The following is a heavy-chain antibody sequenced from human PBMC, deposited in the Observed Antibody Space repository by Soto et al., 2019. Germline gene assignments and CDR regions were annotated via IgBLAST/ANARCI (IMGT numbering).Heavy chain of an antibody. CDR3: AKDGGGIWSGYYWYFDL. CDR1: GFTFSSYA. CDR2: ISGSGGST. V-gene: IGHV3-23*01. Sequence: EVQLLESGGGLVQPGGYLRLSCAASGFTFSSYAMSWVRQAPGKGLEWVSAISGSGGSTYYADSVKGRFTISRDNSKNTLYLQMNSLRAEDTAVYYCAKDGGGIWSGYYWYFDLWGRGTLVTVSS. D-gene: IGHD3-3*01. J-gene: IGHJ2*01.